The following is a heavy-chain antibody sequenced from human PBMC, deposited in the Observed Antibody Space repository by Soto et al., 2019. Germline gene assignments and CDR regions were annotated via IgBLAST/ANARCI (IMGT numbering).Heavy chain of an antibody. V-gene: IGHV4-61*01. CDR2: VENSGST. J-gene: IGHJ5*02. CDR1: GGSVSSESYY. Sequence: TLSLTCSVSGGSVSSESYYWSWIRQTPGKGLEWIGNVENSGSTKYNPSLKSRVTISVDTSKNQFSLKLSSVTGADTAVYYCARERGDSHWIDPWGQGTLVTVSS. D-gene: IGHD2-21*01. CDR3: ARERGDSHWIDP.